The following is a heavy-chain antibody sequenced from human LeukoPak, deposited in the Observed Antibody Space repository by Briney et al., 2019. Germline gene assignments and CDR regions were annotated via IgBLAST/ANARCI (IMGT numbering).Heavy chain of an antibody. Sequence: ASVKVSCKASGYTFTSYAMHWVRQAPGQRLEWMGWINAGNGNTKYSQKFQGRVTITRDTSASTAYMELSSLRSEDTAVYYCARERPRGDWYFQHWGQGTLVTVSS. CDR1: GYTFTSYA. CDR2: INAGNGNT. V-gene: IGHV1-3*01. D-gene: IGHD2-21*01. CDR3: ARERPRGDWYFQH. J-gene: IGHJ1*01.